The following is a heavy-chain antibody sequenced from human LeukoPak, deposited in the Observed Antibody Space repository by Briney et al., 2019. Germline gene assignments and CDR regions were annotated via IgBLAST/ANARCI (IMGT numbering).Heavy chain of an antibody. CDR3: AREFATVGLLNGMDV. D-gene: IGHD4-23*01. J-gene: IGHJ6*02. CDR1: GFTFSSYS. V-gene: IGHV3-21*01. Sequence: GGSLRLSCAASGFTFSSYSMNWVRQAPGKGLEWVSSISSSSSYIYYADSVKGRFTISRDNAKNSLYLQMNSLRAEDTAVYYCAREFATVGLLNGMDVWGQGTTVTVSS. CDR2: ISSSSSYI.